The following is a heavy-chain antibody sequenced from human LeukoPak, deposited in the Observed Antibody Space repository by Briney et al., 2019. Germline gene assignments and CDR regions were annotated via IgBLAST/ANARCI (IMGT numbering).Heavy chain of an antibody. CDR1: GFTVSSNY. CDR3: AKKTPGIHPFDS. Sequence: SGGSLRLSCAASGFTVSSNYMSWVRQSPGRGLEWVSTVGTDSDTYCADSVKGRFTISRDNSKNTVYLQMTGLRADDTAVYYCAKKTPGIHPFDSWGQGTLVTVSP. D-gene: IGHD6-13*01. V-gene: IGHV3-53*01. J-gene: IGHJ4*02. CDR2: VGTDSDT.